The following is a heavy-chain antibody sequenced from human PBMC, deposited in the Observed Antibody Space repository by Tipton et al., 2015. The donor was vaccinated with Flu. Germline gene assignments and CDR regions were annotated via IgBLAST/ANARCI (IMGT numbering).Heavy chain of an antibody. CDR1: GGSFSGYY. CDR3: ATHCVGVCSHAFDI. V-gene: IGHV4-34*01. J-gene: IGHJ3*02. Sequence: LRLSCAVYGGSFSGYYWSWIRQPPGKGLEWIGEINHSGNTNYNPSLKSRVTISGDTSKNQFSLKLSSVTAADMAVYYCATHCVGVCSHAFDIWGQGTMVTVSS. CDR2: INHSGNT. D-gene: IGHD2-21*02.